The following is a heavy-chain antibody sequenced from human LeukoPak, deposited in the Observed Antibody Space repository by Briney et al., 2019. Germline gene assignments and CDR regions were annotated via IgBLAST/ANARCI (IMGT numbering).Heavy chain of an antibody. CDR2: IYTSGST. CDR3: GRGGGGGRPSSYSDY. CDR1: GGSINNYY. V-gene: IGHV4-4*07. Sequence: PSETLSLTCTVSGGSINNYYWGWIRQPAGKGLEWIGRIYTSGSTYYNPSLKSRVTISVDTSKNQFSLKLSSVTAADTAVYYCGRGGGGGRPSSYSDYWGQGTLVTVSS. J-gene: IGHJ4*02. D-gene: IGHD3-16*01.